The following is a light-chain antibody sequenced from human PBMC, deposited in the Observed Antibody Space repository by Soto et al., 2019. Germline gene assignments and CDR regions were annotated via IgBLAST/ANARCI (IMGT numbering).Light chain of an antibody. J-gene: IGLJ1*01. CDR2: STS. CDR3: AAWDDRLDVYV. V-gene: IGLV1-44*01. CDR1: SSNIGSNT. Sequence: QSVLTQPPSASGTPGQIVAISCSGGSSNIGSNTVTWYQQLPGTAPKLLIYSTSQRSSGVPGRFSGSKSGASASLSISGLQSEDEADYYCAAWDDRLDVYVFGTGTKVTLL.